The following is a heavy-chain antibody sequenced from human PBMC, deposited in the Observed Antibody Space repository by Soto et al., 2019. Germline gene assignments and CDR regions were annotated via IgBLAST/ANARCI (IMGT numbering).Heavy chain of an antibody. V-gene: IGHV1-69*13. CDR1: GGTFSSYA. D-gene: IGHD6-13*01. Sequence: SVKVSCKASGGTFSSYAISWVRQAPGQGLEWMGGIIPIFGTANYAQKFQGRVTITADESTSTAYMELSSLRSEDTAVYYCASSLWEAAADDYYYYGMDVWGQGTTVTVS. CDR3: ASSLWEAAADDYYYYGMDV. J-gene: IGHJ6*02. CDR2: IIPIFGTA.